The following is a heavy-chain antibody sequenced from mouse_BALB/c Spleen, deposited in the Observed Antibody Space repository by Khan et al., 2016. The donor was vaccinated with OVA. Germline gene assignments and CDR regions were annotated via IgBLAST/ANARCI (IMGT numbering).Heavy chain of an antibody. V-gene: IGHV1-7*01. J-gene: IGHJ2*01. CDR1: GYTCTSYW. Sequence: QVQLQQSGAELAKPGASVKMSCTASGYTCTSYWMHWIKQRPGQGLEWIGYINPTSGYTDYNQKFKDKATLTADKSSSTAYTQLSSLTSDDSAVYCCARDRIDYWGQGTALTVSS. CDR3: ARDRIDY. CDR2: INPTSGYT.